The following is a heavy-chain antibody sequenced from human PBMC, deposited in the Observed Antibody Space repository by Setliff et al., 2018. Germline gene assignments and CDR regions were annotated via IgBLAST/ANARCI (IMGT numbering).Heavy chain of an antibody. D-gene: IGHD3-10*01. CDR2: IIPIIGEP. CDR1: GGTFNTYG. Sequence: SVKVSCKASGGTFNTYGLSWVRQAPGQGLEWMGGIIPIIGEPNYAQKFQGRVTITADEFTSTAYMELRSLKSEDTAVYYCAREALQRAGLYFFDIWGQGMLVTVSS. J-gene: IGHJ4*02. V-gene: IGHV1-69*13. CDR3: AREALQRAGLYFFDI.